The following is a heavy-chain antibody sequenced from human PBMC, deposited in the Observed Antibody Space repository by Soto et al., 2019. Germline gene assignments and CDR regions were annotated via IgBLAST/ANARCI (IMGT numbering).Heavy chain of an antibody. Sequence: GGSLRLSCAASGFKFSNYAMSWVRQAPGKGLEWVSLISATGGGTYYADSVKGRLTISRDNSHNALYLQVHSLTAEDTAVYYCAKDRRAGGNSAFYFDFWGQGAQVTVSS. CDR3: AKDRRAGGNSAFYFDF. V-gene: IGHV3-23*01. D-gene: IGHD3-16*01. CDR1: GFKFSNYA. J-gene: IGHJ4*02. CDR2: ISATGGGT.